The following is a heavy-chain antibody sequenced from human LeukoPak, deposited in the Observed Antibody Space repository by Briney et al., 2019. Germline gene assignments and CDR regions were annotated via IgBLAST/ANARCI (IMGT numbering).Heavy chain of an antibody. Sequence: GGSLRLSCAASGFTFSSYAMHWVRQAPGKGLEWVAVISYDGSNKYYADSVKGRFTISRDNSKNTLYLQMNSLRAEDTAVYYCAREIYYDFPWGYMDVWGKGTTVTVSS. V-gene: IGHV3-30-3*01. D-gene: IGHD3-3*01. CDR1: GFTFSSYA. CDR2: ISYDGSNK. J-gene: IGHJ6*03. CDR3: AREIYYDFPWGYMDV.